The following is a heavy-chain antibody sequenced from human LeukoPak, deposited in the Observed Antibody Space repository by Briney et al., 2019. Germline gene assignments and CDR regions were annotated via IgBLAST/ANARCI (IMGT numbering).Heavy chain of an antibody. CDR1: GFTFSSYG. CDR2: ISSSSSTI. Sequence: GGSLRLSCAASGFTFSSYGMTWVRQAPGKGLEWVSYISSSSSTIYYADSVKGRFTISRDNAKNSLYLQLNSLRAEDTAVYYCAKGGVVHAFNIWGQGTMVTVSS. CDR3: AKGGVVHAFNI. V-gene: IGHV3-48*01. J-gene: IGHJ3*02. D-gene: IGHD2-15*01.